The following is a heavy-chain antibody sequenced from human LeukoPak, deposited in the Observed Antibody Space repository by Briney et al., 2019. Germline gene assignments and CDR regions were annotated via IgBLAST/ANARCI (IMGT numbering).Heavy chain of an antibody. Sequence: GGSLRLSCAASGFTVSSNYMSWVRQAPGKGLEWVSVIYSGGSTYYADSVKGRFTISRDNSKNMLYLQMNSLRAEDTAVYYCATGSARVKPHDYWGQGTLVTVSS. D-gene: IGHD1-14*01. CDR3: ATGSARVKPHDY. CDR1: GFTVSSNY. V-gene: IGHV3-53*01. CDR2: IYSGGST. J-gene: IGHJ4*02.